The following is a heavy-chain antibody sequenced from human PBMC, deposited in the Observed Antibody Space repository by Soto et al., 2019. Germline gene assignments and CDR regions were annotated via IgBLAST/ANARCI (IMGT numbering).Heavy chain of an antibody. CDR1: GFTFSSYA. CDR3: ARDRGQQWLTRYFDL. J-gene: IGHJ2*01. D-gene: IGHD6-19*01. Sequence: QVQLVESGGGVVQPGRSLRLSCAASGFTFSSYAMHWVRQAPGKGLEWVAVISYDGSNKYYADSVKGRFTISRDNSKNTLYLQMNSLRAEDTAVYYCARDRGQQWLTRYFDLWGRGTLVTVSS. CDR2: ISYDGSNK. V-gene: IGHV3-30-3*01.